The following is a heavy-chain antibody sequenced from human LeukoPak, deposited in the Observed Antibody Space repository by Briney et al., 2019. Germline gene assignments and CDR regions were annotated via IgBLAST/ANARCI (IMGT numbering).Heavy chain of an antibody. J-gene: IGHJ4*02. CDR2: VYYSGDT. Sequence: PSETLSLTCTVSGGSITSNTYYWGWIRQPPGKGLEWIGRVYYSGDTWYNPSLKSRVTISIDTSKSQFSLKVSSVTASDTAVYYCARLTPPQDYWGQGTLVTVSS. CDR1: GGSITSNTYY. V-gene: IGHV4-39*01. CDR3: ARLTPPQDY.